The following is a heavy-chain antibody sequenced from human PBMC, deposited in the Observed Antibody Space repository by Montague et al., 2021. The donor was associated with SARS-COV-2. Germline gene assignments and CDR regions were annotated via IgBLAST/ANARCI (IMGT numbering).Heavy chain of an antibody. Sequence: SLSLSCSASGFTVSSNYMSWVRQAPGKGLEWVSVIYSGSGSTYYADSVKGRFTISRDISKNTLYLQMNGLRAEDTAVYYCARAPGSSYTSGWYHYYYGMDVWGQGTTVTVSS. CDR2: IYSGSGST. CDR3: ARAPGSSYTSGWYHYYYGMDV. J-gene: IGHJ6*02. V-gene: IGHV3-66*01. D-gene: IGHD6-19*01. CDR1: GFTVSSNY.